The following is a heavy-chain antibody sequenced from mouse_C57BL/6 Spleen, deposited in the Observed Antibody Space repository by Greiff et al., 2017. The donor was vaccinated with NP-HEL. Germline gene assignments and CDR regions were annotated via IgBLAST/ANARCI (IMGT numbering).Heavy chain of an antibody. Sequence: VQLKQSGPELVKPGASVKISCKASGYTFTDYYMNWVKQSHGKSLEWIGDINPNNGGTSYNQKFKGKATLTVDKSSSTAYMELRSLTSEDSAVYYCARSYYKSPFAYWGQGTLVTVSA. CDR2: INPNNGGT. CDR3: ARSYYKSPFAY. D-gene: IGHD2-12*01. CDR1: GYTFTDYY. J-gene: IGHJ3*01. V-gene: IGHV1-26*01.